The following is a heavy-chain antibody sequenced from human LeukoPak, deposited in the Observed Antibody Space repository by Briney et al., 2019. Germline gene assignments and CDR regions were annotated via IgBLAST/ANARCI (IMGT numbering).Heavy chain of an antibody. J-gene: IGHJ4*02. V-gene: IGHV3-23*01. D-gene: IGHD2-2*02. CDR3: ARQTGASGYTVADY. CDR2: LGGRGGNT. Sequence: GGSLSLLCAPSGFLFSSYAMSWVRHSPAKGLECVSVLGGRGGNTFYTDSVKGRFTISRDNSKNTLFLQIHTLRAEDTAVFYCARQTGASGYTVADYRGQGTLVTVSS. CDR1: GFLFSSYA.